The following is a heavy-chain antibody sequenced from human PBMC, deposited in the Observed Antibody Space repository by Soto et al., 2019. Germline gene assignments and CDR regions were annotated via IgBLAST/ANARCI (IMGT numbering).Heavy chain of an antibody. D-gene: IGHD3-22*01. Sequence: QVQLVESGGGVVQPGRSLRLSCAASGFTFSHYGMHWVRQAPGKGLEWVAVIWNDGSNKFYADPVKGRFTISRDNSKNTRYLEMNSLRAEDTAVYYCARDYDSSGYYGWGQGTPVTVSS. V-gene: IGHV3-33*01. CDR1: GFTFSHYG. CDR3: ARDYDSSGYYG. CDR2: IWNDGSNK. J-gene: IGHJ4*02.